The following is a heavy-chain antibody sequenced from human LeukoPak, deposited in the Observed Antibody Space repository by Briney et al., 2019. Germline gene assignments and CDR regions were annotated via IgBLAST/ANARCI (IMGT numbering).Heavy chain of an antibody. CDR2: ISYDGGNK. J-gene: IGHJ4*02. D-gene: IGHD3-10*01. V-gene: IGHV3-30*04. CDR3: AKVFEVRGARRPKDY. CDR1: GFPFSSYA. Sequence: HPGGSLRLSCSASGFPFSSYAMHWVRQAPGKGLEWVALISYDGGNKFYADSVRDRFTISRDNSKNTLFLQMNSLRIEDTAVYYCAKVFEVRGARRPKDYWGQGTLVIVSS.